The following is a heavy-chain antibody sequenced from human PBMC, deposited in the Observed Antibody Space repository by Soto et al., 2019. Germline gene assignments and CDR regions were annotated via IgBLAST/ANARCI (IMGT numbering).Heavy chain of an antibody. D-gene: IGHD3-10*01. Sequence: QVQLQESGPGLVKPSQTLSLTCTVSGGSISSGGYYWSWIRQHPGKGVEWLGYIYYSGSTYYTPSLKRRVTISVDTSKNQCALKLGAVTAADTAVYYCARDGMVRGVMSPPDYYYGMDVWGQGTTVTVSS. CDR1: GGSISSGGYY. J-gene: IGHJ6*02. V-gene: IGHV4-31*03. CDR2: IYYSGST. CDR3: ARDGMVRGVMSPPDYYYGMDV.